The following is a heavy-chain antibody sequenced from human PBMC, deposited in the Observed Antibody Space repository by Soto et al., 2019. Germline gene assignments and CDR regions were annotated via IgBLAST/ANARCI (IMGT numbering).Heavy chain of an antibody. D-gene: IGHD6-13*01. CDR1: GGSISSGDYY. Sequence: QVQLQESGPGLVKPSQTLSLTCTVSGGSISSGDYYWSWIRHPPGKGLERIGYIYSSVSTYYNPSLNSRVTTSVDTSNKQFSLKLSSVTAADAAVYYCARSSGTHAVLDYWGQGTLVTVSS. CDR2: IYSSVST. V-gene: IGHV4-30-4*01. J-gene: IGHJ4*02. CDR3: ARSSGTHAVLDY.